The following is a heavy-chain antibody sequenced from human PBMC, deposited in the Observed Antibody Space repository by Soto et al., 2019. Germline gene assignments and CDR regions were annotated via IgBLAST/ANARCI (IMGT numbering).Heavy chain of an antibody. CDR1: GGSISSSSYY. D-gene: IGHD2-8*01. CDR2: IYYSGST. J-gene: IGHJ4*02. Sequence: SETLSLTWTVSGGSISSSSYYWGWVRQPPGKGLEWIGSIYYSGSTYYNPSLKSRVTISVDTSKNQFSLKLSSVTAADTAVYYCARRVGYCTNGVCYHYFDYWGQGTLVTVSS. CDR3: ARRVGYCTNGVCYHYFDY. V-gene: IGHV4-39*01.